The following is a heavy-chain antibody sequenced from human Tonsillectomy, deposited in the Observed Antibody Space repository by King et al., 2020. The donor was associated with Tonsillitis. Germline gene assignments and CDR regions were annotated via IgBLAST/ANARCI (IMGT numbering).Heavy chain of an antibody. J-gene: IGHJ3*02. D-gene: IGHD2-21*02. CDR1: GFTFSSYG. CDR3: AKDHRRTCGGDCYPDAFDI. Sequence: VQLVESGGGVVQPGGSLRLSCAASGFTFSSYGMHWVRQAPGKGLEWVAFIRYDGSNKYYADSVKGRFTISRDNSKNTLYLQMNSLRAEDTAVYYCAKDHRRTCGGDCYPDAFDIWGQGTMVTVSS. V-gene: IGHV3-30*02. CDR2: IRYDGSNK.